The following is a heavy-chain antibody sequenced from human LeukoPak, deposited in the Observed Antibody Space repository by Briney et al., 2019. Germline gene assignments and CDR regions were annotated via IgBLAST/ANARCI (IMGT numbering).Heavy chain of an antibody. CDR3: ARQGSRDTAMYYYYYGMDV. Sequence: SETLSLTCTVSGGSISSYYWSWIRQPPGKGLEWIGYIYYSGSTNYNPSLKSRVTISVDTSKNQFSLKLSSVTAADTAVYYCARQGSRDTAMYYYYYGMDVWGQGTTVTVSS. V-gene: IGHV4-59*08. J-gene: IGHJ6*02. CDR2: IYYSGST. CDR1: GGSISSYY. D-gene: IGHD5-18*01.